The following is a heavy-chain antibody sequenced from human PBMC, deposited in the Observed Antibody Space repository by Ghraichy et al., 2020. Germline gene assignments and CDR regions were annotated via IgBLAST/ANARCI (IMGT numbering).Heavy chain of an antibody. CDR3: AREYYSSPGI. V-gene: IGHV4-39*02. CDR2: IYYTGTT. Sequence: SETLYLTCTVSGGSVSSSSYHWAWIRQPPGKGLEWIGSIYYTGTTYYKPSLRSRVTISVDTSKNQFSLRLSSVNAADTAVYYCAREYYSSPGIWGQGTLVTVSS. CDR1: GGSVSSSSYH. D-gene: IGHD3-10*01. J-gene: IGHJ4*02.